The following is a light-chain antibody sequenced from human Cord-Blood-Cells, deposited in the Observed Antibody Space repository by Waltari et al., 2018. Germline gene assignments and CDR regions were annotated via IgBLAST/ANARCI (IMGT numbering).Light chain of an antibody. CDR3: CSYAGSYTFVV. Sequence: QSALTQPRSVSGSPGQSVTISCTVTSIDVGGYNYVSCYHQHPGKAPKLMIYAVSKRPSGVPDRFSGSKSGNTASLTISGLQAEDEADYYCCSYAGSYTFVVFGGGTKLTVL. J-gene: IGLJ2*01. V-gene: IGLV2-11*01. CDR1: SIDVGGYNY. CDR2: AVS.